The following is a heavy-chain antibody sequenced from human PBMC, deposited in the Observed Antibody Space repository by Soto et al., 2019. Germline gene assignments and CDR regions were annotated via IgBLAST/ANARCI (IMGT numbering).Heavy chain of an antibody. CDR1: GFTFSSFS. J-gene: IGHJ4*02. CDR3: ARDRQWLVQTTRTFDY. CDR2: ISSSSSTT. D-gene: IGHD6-19*01. V-gene: IGHV3-48*04. Sequence: PGGSLRLSCAASGFTFSSFSMNWVRQAPGKGLEWVSYISSSSSTTYYADSVKGRFTISRDNSKNTLYLQMNSLRAEDTAVYYCARDRQWLVQTTRTFDYWGQGTLVTVSS.